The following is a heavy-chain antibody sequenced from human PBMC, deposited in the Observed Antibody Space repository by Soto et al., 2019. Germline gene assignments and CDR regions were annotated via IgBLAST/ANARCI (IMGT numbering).Heavy chain of an antibody. CDR1: GGSISSYY. CDR2: IYYSGST. J-gene: IGHJ5*02. Sequence: QVQLQESGPGLVKPSETLSLTCTVSGGSISSYYWSWIRQPPGKGLEWIGYIYYSGSTNYNPSLQGRVTIAGHSSKLWFSRRLRAVFAADTAVYYCARDDRVVVAGGDVWGDWFDPWGQGTLGTVSS. D-gene: IGHD2-15*01. CDR3: ARDDRVVVAGGDVWGDWFDP. V-gene: IGHV4-59*01.